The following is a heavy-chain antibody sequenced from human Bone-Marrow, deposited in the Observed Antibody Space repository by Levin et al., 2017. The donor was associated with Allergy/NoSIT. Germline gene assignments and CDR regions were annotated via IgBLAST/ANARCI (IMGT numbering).Heavy chain of an antibody. D-gene: IGHD1-20*01. CDR3: ASRPPYNWNVGWFDP. CDR2: ISYDGSNK. Sequence: GGSLRLSCAASGFTFSSYAMHWVRQAPGKGLEWVAVISYDGSNKYYADSVKGRFTISRDNSKNTLYLQMNSLRAEDTAVYYCASRPPYNWNVGWFDPWGQGTLVTVSS. J-gene: IGHJ5*02. V-gene: IGHV3-30*04. CDR1: GFTFSSYA.